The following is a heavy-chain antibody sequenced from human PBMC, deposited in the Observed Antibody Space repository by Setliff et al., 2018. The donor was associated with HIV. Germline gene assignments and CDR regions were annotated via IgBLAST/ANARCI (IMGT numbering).Heavy chain of an antibody. J-gene: IGHJ6*02. CDR3: ARKFRPGHGVDV. CDR2: IDRDGSET. Sequence: GGSLRLSCAVSGFTFSSYPMSWVRQAPGKGLEWVANIDRDGSETNYVDSVKGRFTIFRDNAKSSMYLQMNSLRAEDTAIYYCARKFRPGHGVDVWGQGTTVTVSS. CDR1: GFTFSSYP. D-gene: IGHD3-10*01. V-gene: IGHV3-7*01.